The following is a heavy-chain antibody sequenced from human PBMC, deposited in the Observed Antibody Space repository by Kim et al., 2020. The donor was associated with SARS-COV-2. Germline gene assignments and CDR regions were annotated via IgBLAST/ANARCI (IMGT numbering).Heavy chain of an antibody. CDR3: AKAPYSSSWYFDY. V-gene: IGHV3-23*01. CDR1: GFTFSSYV. J-gene: IGHJ4*02. Sequence: GGSLRLSCAASGFTFSSYVMSWVRQAPGKGLEWVSAISGSGGSTYYADSVKGRFTISRDNSKNTLYLQMNSLRAEDTAVYYCAKAPYSSSWYFDYWGQGTLVTVSS. CDR2: ISGSGGST. D-gene: IGHD6-13*01.